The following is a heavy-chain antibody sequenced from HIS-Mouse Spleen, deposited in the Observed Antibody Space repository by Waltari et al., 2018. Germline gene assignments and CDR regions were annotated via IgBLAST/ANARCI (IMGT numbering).Heavy chain of an antibody. CDR1: GFTFSSYW. D-gene: IGHD1-26*01. CDR2: IKKDGSEK. Sequence: EVQLVESGGGLVQPGGSLRLSCAASGFTFSSYWMSWVRQAPGKGLGWVAKIKKDGSEKYYVDSVKGRFTISRDNAKNSLYLQMNSLRAEDTAVYYCAREGDSGSYFDYWGQGTLVTVSS. V-gene: IGHV3-7*01. CDR3: AREGDSGSYFDY. J-gene: IGHJ4*02.